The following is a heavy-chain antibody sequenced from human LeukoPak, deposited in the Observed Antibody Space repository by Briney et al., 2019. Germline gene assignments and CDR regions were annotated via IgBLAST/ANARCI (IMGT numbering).Heavy chain of an antibody. J-gene: IGHJ4*02. CDR2: INPNSGFA. CDR1: GYTFTGYY. Sequence: ASVKVSCKASGYTFTGYYIHWVRQAPGQGLQWMGWINPNSGFAHYPQNFQGRLTMTRDTSISTAYMELSRLRSDDTAVYYCASLAYCGGDCLFDYWGQGTLVTVSS. CDR3: ASLAYCGGDCLFDY. D-gene: IGHD2-21*02. V-gene: IGHV1-2*02.